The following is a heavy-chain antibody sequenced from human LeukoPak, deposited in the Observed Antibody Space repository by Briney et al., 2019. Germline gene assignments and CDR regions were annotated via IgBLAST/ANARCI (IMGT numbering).Heavy chain of an antibody. CDR3: TRELITVIDAFDI. D-gene: IGHD3-22*01. CDR2: MNPNSGNT. J-gene: IGHJ3*02. CDR1: GYTFTSYD. V-gene: IGHV1-8*01. Sequence: ASVKVSCKASGYTFTSYDINWVRQATGQGLEWMGWMNPNSGNTGYAQKFQGRVTMTRNTSISTAYMELSSLRSEDTAVYYCTRELITVIDAFDIWGQGTMVTVSS.